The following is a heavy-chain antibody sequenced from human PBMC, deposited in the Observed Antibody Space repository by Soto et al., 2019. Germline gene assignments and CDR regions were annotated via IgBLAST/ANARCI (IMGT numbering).Heavy chain of an antibody. V-gene: IGHV4-39*01. Sequence: QLQLQESGPGLVKPSETLSLTCTVSGGSISSSSYYWGWIREPPGKGLEWSGSIYYSGTTYYNPSLKSRVTISVDTTKNQFCLKLSSVTAVDTAVYYCARRAWSGYDLSDWGRCGQGTLDPVSS. D-gene: IGHD5-12*01. CDR3: ARRAWSGYDLSDWGR. J-gene: IGHJ4*02. CDR1: GGSISSSSYY. CDR2: IYYSGTT.